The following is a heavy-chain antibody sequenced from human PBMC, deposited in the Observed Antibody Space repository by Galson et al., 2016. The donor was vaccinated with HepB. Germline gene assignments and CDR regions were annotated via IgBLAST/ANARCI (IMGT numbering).Heavy chain of an antibody. CDR2: INSDRSTT. D-gene: IGHD1-26*01. CDR1: GFTFSSYW. CDR3: VNLGTTRT. Sequence: SLRLSCAASGFTFSSYWMHWVRQAPGKGLVWVSRINSDRSTTHYADSVKGRFTISRDNAKNTLYLQMNKLRAEDTAVYYCVNLGTTRTWGQGTKVTVSS. J-gene: IGHJ5*02. V-gene: IGHV3-74*01.